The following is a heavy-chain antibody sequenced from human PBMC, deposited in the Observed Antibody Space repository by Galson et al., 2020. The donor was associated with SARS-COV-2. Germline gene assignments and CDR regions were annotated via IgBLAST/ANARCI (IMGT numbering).Heavy chain of an antibody. CDR1: GFTFSSYG. J-gene: IGHJ4*02. CDR3: ARDNLGVAPFDY. Sequence: GGSLRLSCAASGFTFSSYGMHWVRQAPGKGLEWVAVIWYDGSNKYYADSVKGRFTISRDNYKNTLYLQMNSLRAEDTAVYYCARDNLGVAPFDYWGQGTLVTVSS. V-gene: IGHV3-33*01. CDR2: IWYDGSNK. D-gene: IGHD3-3*01.